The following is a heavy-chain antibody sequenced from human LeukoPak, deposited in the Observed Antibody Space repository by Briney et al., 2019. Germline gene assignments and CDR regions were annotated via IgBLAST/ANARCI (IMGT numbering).Heavy chain of an antibody. J-gene: IGHJ6*03. CDR2: INPSGGST. CDR3: ARSSGRSPNRDYMDV. D-gene: IGHD1-14*01. CDR1: GYTFTSYY. Sequence: ASVKVSCKASGYTFTSYYMHWVRQAPGQGLEWMGIINPSGGSTSYAQKFQGRVTMTRDTSTSTVYMELSSLRSEDTAVYYCARSSGRSPNRDYMDVWGKETTVTIYS. V-gene: IGHV1-46*01.